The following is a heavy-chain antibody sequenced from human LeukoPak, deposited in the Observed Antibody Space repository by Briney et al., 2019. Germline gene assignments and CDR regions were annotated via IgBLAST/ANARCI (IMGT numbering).Heavy chain of an antibody. J-gene: IGHJ4*02. CDR2: IIPIFGTA. D-gene: IGHD2-15*01. CDR3: ARGYCSGGSCCCFDY. Sequence: SSVKVSCKGSGGTFSSYAISWVRQAPGQGLEWMGGIIPIFGTANYAQKFQGRITITTDESTSTAYMELSSLRSEDTAVYYCARGYCSGGSCCCFDYWGQGTLVTVSS. CDR1: GGTFSSYA. V-gene: IGHV1-69*05.